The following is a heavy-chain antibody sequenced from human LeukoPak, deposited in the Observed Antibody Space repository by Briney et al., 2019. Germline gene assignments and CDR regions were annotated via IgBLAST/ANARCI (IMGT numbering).Heavy chain of an antibody. Sequence: PGGSLRLSCAGSGFIFRNYGMHWVRQAPGKGLEWVAFIRYDGSNKYYADSVKGRFTISRDNSKNTLYLQMNSLRAEDTAVYYCAKGRSGSFDYWGQGTLVTVSS. V-gene: IGHV3-30*02. CDR2: IRYDGSNK. CDR1: GFIFRNYG. D-gene: IGHD1-26*01. CDR3: AKGRSGSFDY. J-gene: IGHJ4*02.